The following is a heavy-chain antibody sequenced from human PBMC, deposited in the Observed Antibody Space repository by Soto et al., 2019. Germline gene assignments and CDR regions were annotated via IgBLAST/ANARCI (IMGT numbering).Heavy chain of an antibody. CDR3: AKIDDGDYVPIDY. Sequence: EVQLVESGGGLVQPGGSLRVFCAASGFTFSRHWMSWVRQAPGKGLEWVANIKEDGSATYYMDSVRGRFTIARDNARNSMYLQMNSLRAEDTAVYYCAKIDDGDYVPIDYWGQGTLVTVSS. J-gene: IGHJ4*02. V-gene: IGHV3-7*05. CDR1: GFTFSRHW. D-gene: IGHD4-17*01. CDR2: IKEDGSAT.